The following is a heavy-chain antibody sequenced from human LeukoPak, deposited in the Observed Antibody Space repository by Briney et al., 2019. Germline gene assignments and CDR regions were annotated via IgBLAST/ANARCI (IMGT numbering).Heavy chain of an antibody. J-gene: IGHJ4*02. V-gene: IGHV3-23*01. CDR2: ISGSGGST. D-gene: IGHD2-2*01. Sequence: HPGGSLRLSCAASGFTFSSYAMSWVRQAPGKGLEWVSAISGSGGSTYYAGSVKGRFTISRDNAKNSLFLQMNSLRAEDTAVYYCARALDTSSSRYQPFEYWGQGTLVTVSS. CDR1: GFTFSSYA. CDR3: ARALDTSSSRYQPFEY.